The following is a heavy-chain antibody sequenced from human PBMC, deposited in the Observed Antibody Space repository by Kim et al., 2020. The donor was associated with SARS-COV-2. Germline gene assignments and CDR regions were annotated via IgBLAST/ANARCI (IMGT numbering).Heavy chain of an antibody. Sequence: YSQKFQGRVTITRDTSASTAYMELSSLRSEDTAVYYCARVRVRFDWLFGYWGQGTLVTVSS. CDR3: ARVRVRFDWLFGY. V-gene: IGHV1-3*01. J-gene: IGHJ4*02. D-gene: IGHD3-9*01.